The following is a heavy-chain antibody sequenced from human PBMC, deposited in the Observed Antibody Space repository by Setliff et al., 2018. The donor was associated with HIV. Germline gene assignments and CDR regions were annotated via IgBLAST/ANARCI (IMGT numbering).Heavy chain of an antibody. CDR3: ATYHYYDSSAYYVDLYYLDY. Sequence: SETLSLTCTVSGGSISSYYWSVFRQPPGKGLEWIGYIYYSGSSNYNPPLKSRVTISVDTSNNQFSLKLSSVTAADTAVYYCATYHYYDSSAYYVDLYYLDYWGQGTLVTVSS. D-gene: IGHD3-22*01. CDR2: IYYSGSS. V-gene: IGHV4-59*03. J-gene: IGHJ4*02. CDR1: GGSISSYY.